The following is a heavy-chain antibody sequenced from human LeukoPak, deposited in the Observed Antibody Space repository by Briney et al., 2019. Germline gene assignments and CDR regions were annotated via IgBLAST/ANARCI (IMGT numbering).Heavy chain of an antibody. CDR1: GGTFSSYA. D-gene: IGHD2-2*01. V-gene: IGHV1-69*05. J-gene: IGHJ5*02. Sequence: SVKVSCKASGGTFSSYAISWVRQAPGQGLEWMGGIIPIFGTANYAQKFQGRVTITTDESTSTAYMELSSLRSEDTAVYYCARVECSTSCYRSWFDPWGQGTPVTVSS. CDR3: ARVECSTSCYRSWFDP. CDR2: IIPIFGTA.